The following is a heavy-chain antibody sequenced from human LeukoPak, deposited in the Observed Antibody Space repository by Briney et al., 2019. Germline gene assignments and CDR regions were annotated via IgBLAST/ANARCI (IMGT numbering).Heavy chain of an antibody. J-gene: IGHJ4*02. CDR3: VRDPDALDY. CDR1: GFTFSRYS. CDR2: IRSCGSPI. Sequence: GGSLRLSCVASGFTFSRYSMNWVRQAPGEGLEWVSYIRSCGSPIYYADSVKGRFAISRDDARNSLYQQMNSLRDEDTAVYSCVRDPDALDYWGQGTPVTVSS. V-gene: IGHV3-48*02.